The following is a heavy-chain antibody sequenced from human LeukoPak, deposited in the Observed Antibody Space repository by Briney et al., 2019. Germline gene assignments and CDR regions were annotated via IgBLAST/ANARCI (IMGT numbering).Heavy chain of an antibody. D-gene: IGHD6-13*01. V-gene: IGHV1-18*01. CDR1: GYTFTSYG. CDR3: ARDLRGIAAAGSPGHY. Sequence: GASVKVSCKASGYTFTSYGISWVQQAPGQGLEWMGWISAYNGNTNYAQKLQGRVTMTTDTSTSTAYMELRSLRSDDTAVYYCARDLRGIAAAGSPGHYWGQGTLVTVSS. J-gene: IGHJ4*02. CDR2: ISAYNGNT.